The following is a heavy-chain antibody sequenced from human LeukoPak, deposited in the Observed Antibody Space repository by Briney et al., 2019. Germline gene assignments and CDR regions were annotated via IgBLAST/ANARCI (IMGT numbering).Heavy chain of an antibody. CDR1: GFTFSSSA. D-gene: IGHD2-2*02. V-gene: IGHV3-23*01. CDR2: ICGSEDTT. CDR3: AKGRRDSCYTDNEY. J-gene: IGHJ4*02. Sequence: GASLRLSCAASGFTFSSSAMNWVRQAPGKGLEWVSVICGSEDTTNYADSVKGRFTISRDNSKNTLYLQMNSLRAEDTALYYCAKGRRDSCYTDNEYWGQGTLVTVSS.